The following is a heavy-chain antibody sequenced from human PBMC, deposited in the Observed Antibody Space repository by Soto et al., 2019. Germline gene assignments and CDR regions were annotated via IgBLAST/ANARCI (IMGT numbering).Heavy chain of an antibody. V-gene: IGHV3-66*01. J-gene: IGHJ6*02. CDR2: IYSGGST. CDR3: AREGFGETRKYYYGMDV. Sequence: EVQLVESGGGLVQPGGSLRLSCAASGFTVSSNYMSWVRQAPGKGLEWVSVIYSGGSTYYADSVKGRFTISRDNSKNTRYLQMSSLRAEDTAVYYCAREGFGETRKYYYGMDVWGQGTTVTVSS. CDR1: GFTVSSNY. D-gene: IGHD3-10*01.